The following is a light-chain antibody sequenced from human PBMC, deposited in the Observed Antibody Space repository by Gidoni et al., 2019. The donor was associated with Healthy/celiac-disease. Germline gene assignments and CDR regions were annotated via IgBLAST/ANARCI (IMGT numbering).Light chain of an antibody. Sequence: DIVLTQSPLSLPVTPGEPASISCRSSQSLLHSNGYNYLDWYLQKPGQSPQLLTYLGSNRASGVPDRFGSSVSGTDFTLKISRVEAEDVGVYYCMQALQTPRTFGQGTKLEIK. CDR3: MQALQTPRT. V-gene: IGKV2-28*01. CDR2: LGS. CDR1: QSLLHSNGYNY. J-gene: IGKJ2*02.